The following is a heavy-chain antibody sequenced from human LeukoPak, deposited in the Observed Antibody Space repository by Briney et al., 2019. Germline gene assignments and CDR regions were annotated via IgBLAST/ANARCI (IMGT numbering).Heavy chain of an antibody. D-gene: IGHD2-2*01. CDR3: ARSPPSKVPAVY. V-gene: IGHV4-39*07. Sequence: SETLSLTCTVSGGSISSSSYYWGWIRQPPGKGLEWIGSIYYSGSTYYNPSLKSRVTISVDTSKNQFSLKLSSVTAADTAVYYCARSPPSKVPAVYWGQGTLVTVSS. CDR2: IYYSGST. CDR1: GGSISSSSYY. J-gene: IGHJ4*02.